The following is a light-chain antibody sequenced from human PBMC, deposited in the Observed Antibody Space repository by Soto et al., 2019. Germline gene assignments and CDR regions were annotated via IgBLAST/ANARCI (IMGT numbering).Light chain of an antibody. V-gene: IGKV1-9*01. J-gene: IGKJ4*01. Sequence: IQVTQSPSSLSASVGDRVTITCRASQDISSYLAWYQQKPGKAPTLLIYAASTLQSGVPSRFTGSRFVTDFTLTISSLQAEDFASYYCQQLKSYPSSIGGGTKVDIK. CDR2: AAS. CDR3: QQLKSYPSS. CDR1: QDISSY.